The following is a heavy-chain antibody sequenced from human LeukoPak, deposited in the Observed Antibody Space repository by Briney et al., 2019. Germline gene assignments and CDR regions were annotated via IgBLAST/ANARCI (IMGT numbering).Heavy chain of an antibody. V-gene: IGHV1-8*03. Sequence: ASVKVSCKASGYTFTSYDINWVRQATGQGLEWMGWMNPNSGNTGYAQKFQGRVTITRNTSISTAYMELSSLRSEDTAVYYCARRAAAVPYYYYMDVWGKGTTVTVSS. CDR2: MNPNSGNT. CDR3: ARRAAAVPYYYYMDV. J-gene: IGHJ6*03. D-gene: IGHD6-13*01. CDR1: GYTFTSYD.